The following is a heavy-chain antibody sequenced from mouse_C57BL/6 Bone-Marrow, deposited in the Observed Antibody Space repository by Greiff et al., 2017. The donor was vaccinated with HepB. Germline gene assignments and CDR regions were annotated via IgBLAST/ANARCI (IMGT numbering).Heavy chain of an antibody. V-gene: IGHV5-4*03. Sequence: EVKVVESGGGLVKPGGSLKLSCAASGFTFSSYAMSWVRQTPEKRLEWVATISDGGSYTYYPDNVKGRFTISRDNAKNNLYLQMSHLKSEDTAMYYCARPYSNYWFAYWGQGTLVTVSA. CDR3: ARPYSNYWFAY. D-gene: IGHD2-5*01. CDR2: ISDGGSYT. CDR1: GFTFSSYA. J-gene: IGHJ3*01.